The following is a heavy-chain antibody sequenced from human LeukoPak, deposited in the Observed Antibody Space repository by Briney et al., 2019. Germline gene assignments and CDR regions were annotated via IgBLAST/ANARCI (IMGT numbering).Heavy chain of an antibody. V-gene: IGHV3-30*03. D-gene: IGHD3-9*01. Sequence: PGGSLRLSCAASGFPFSDYGIHWVRQAPGKGLEWVGLISYDGSIKYYADSVKGRFTISRDNSKNTLYLQMNSLRAEDTAVYYCATYLYPTLTGIDYWGQGTLVTVSS. J-gene: IGHJ4*02. CDR2: ISYDGSIK. CDR3: ATYLYPTLTGIDY. CDR1: GFPFSDYG.